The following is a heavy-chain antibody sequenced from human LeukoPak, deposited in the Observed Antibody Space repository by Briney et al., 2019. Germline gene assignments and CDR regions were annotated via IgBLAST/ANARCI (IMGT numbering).Heavy chain of an antibody. D-gene: IGHD3-22*01. CDR2: IRSKAHGGTT. CDR1: GFNFGYYG. Sequence: GGSLRLSCTASGFNFGYYGMSWVRQAPGKGLEWVSFIRSKAHGGTTEYVASVEGRFTISRDDSKNIAYLQMNSLKTDDTAVYYCTRDNYYDSSVYSKYYFDYWGQGTLVTVSS. J-gene: IGHJ4*02. V-gene: IGHV3-49*04. CDR3: TRDNYYDSSVYSKYYFDY.